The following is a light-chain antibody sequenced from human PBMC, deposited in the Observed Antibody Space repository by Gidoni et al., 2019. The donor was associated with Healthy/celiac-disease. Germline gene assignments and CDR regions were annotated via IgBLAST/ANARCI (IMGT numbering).Light chain of an antibody. Sequence: IVLTQSPGTLSLPPGERATLSSRASQSVSSSYLAWYQQKPGQAPRLLTYGASSRATGIADRFGGGGSGTGFTLNISGLEPEDFAEYYSQQYGTFGQGTKLEIK. CDR1: QSVSSSY. CDR2: GAS. V-gene: IGKV3-20*01. J-gene: IGKJ2*01. CDR3: QQYGT.